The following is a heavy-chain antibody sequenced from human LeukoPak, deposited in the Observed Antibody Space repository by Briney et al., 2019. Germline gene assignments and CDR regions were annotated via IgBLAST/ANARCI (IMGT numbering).Heavy chain of an antibody. CDR1: GYTFTSYA. J-gene: IGHJ6*02. V-gene: IGHV1-3*01. D-gene: IGHD6-13*01. Sequence: GASVKVSCKASGYTFTSYAMHWVRQAPGQRLEWMGWINAGNGNTKYSQKFQGRVTITRDTSASTAYMELSSLRSEDTAVYYCARRQQLVPPFYYYYGMDVWGQGTTVTVSS. CDR3: ARRQQLVPPFYYYYGMDV. CDR2: INAGNGNT.